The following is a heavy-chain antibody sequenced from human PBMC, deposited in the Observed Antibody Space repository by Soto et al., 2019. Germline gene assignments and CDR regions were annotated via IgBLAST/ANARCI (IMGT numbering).Heavy chain of an antibody. V-gene: IGHV4-34*01. J-gene: IGHJ3*02. CDR3: ARGEDIVATTGDAFDI. CDR1: GDSLTGYS. CDR2: INFQGTT. Sequence: PSETLSLTCDVRGDSLTGYSWSWLRQPPGKGLEWIGEINFQGTTNYHPSLRTRVSMSVDMSKSQISLNMSSVTAADTAVYYCARGEDIVATTGDAFDIWGQGTMVTVS. D-gene: IGHD5-12*01.